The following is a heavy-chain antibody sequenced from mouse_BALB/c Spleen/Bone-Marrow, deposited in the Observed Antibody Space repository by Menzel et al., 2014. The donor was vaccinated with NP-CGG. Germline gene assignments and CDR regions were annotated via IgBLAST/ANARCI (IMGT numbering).Heavy chain of an antibody. CDR3: ARGRTTVVSDY. CDR2: IEPSDSYT. V-gene: IGHV1-69*02. J-gene: IGHJ2*02. CDR1: GYTFTNYW. D-gene: IGHD1-1*01. Sequence: QVQLQQSGAEVVKPGASVKVSCKASGYTFTNYWMQWVKQRPGQGLEWIGEIEPSDSYTNYNQDFKGKATLTVDKSSSTAYMQLSSLTSEDSVVYYCARGRTTVVSDYWGQGTSLTVSS.